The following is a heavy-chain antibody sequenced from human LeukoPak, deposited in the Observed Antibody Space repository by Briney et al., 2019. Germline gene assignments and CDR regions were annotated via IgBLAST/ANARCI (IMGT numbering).Heavy chain of an antibody. CDR2: IIPIFGTA. CDR3: ARRALSITMVRGDYGMDV. J-gene: IGHJ6*02. V-gene: IGHV1-69*13. D-gene: IGHD3-10*01. CDR1: GGTFSSYA. Sequence: SVKVSCKASGGTFSSYAISWVRQAPGQGLEWMGGIIPIFGTANYAQKFQGRVTITADESTSTAYMELSSLRSEDTAVYYCARRALSITMVRGDYGMDVWGQGTTVTVSS.